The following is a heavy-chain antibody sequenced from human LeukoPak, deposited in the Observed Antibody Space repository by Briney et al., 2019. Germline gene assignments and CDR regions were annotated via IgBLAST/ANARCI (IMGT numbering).Heavy chain of an antibody. Sequence: SETLSLTCTVSGGSISSYYWSWIRQPAGKGLEWIGRIYNSGSTNYNPSLKSRVTMSVDTSKNQFSLKLSSVTAADTAVYYWAREVRRYYYDSSGYYYWFDPWGQGTLVTVSS. V-gene: IGHV4-4*07. J-gene: IGHJ5*02. CDR2: IYNSGST. CDR1: GGSISSYY. D-gene: IGHD3-22*01. CDR3: AREVRRYYYDSSGYYYWFDP.